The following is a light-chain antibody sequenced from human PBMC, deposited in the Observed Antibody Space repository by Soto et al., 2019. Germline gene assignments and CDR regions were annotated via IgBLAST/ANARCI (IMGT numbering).Light chain of an antibody. CDR3: AAWDDSLNGQGV. J-gene: IGLJ7*01. CDR1: SSNIGTNT. Sequence: QLVLTQPPSASGTPGQRVTISCSGSSSNIGTNTVSWYQQLPGTAPKLLIYSNNQRPSVVPDRFSGSKSGTSASLAISGLQSEDEADYYCAAWDDSLNGQGVFGGGTQLTVL. V-gene: IGLV1-44*01. CDR2: SNN.